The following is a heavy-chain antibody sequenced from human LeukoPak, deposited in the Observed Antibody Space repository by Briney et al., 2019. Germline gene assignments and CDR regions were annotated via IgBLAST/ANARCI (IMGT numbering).Heavy chain of an antibody. CDR2: IYPGDSDT. D-gene: IGHD3-22*01. J-gene: IGHJ2*01. V-gene: IGHV5-51*01. Sequence: GESLKISCKGSGYSFTSYWIGWVRQMPGKGLEWMGIIYPGDSDTRYSPSFQGQVTISADKSISTAYLQWSSLKASDTAMYYCARLPDPMIVVAPSWYFDLWGRGTLVTVSS. CDR1: GYSFTSYW. CDR3: ARLPDPMIVVAPSWYFDL.